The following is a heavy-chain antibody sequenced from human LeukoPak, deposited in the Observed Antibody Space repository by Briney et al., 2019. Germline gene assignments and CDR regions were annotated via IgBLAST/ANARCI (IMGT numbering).Heavy chain of an antibody. CDR1: RFTLSIYW. CDR3: ARDQAGGSYTFAY. Sequence: RGALRHSCAPSRFTLSIYWMYWGCEAPGERLVWGSRIYSDGSSTNYADSVKGRFTISRDNAKNTLYLQMNSLRAEDTAVYCCARDQAGGSYTFAYWGQGTLVTVSS. J-gene: IGHJ4*02. CDR2: IYSDGSST. D-gene: IGHD1-26*01. V-gene: IGHV3-74*01.